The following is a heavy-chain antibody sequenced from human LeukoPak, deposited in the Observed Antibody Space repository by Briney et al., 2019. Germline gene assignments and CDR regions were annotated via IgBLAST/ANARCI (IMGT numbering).Heavy chain of an antibody. Sequence: GGSLRLSCAASGFTFSSYSMNWVRQAPGKGLEWVSYISSSSSTIYYADSVKGRFTISRDNAKNSLYLQMNSLRAEDTAVYYCARDRTIGYCSSTSCPGFWFDPWGQGTLVTVSS. CDR1: GFTFSSYS. V-gene: IGHV3-48*04. CDR2: ISSSSSTI. CDR3: ARDRTIGYCSSTSCPGFWFDP. D-gene: IGHD2-2*01. J-gene: IGHJ5*02.